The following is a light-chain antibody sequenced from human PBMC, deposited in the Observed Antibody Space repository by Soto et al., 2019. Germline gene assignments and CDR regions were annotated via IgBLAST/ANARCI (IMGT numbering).Light chain of an antibody. CDR2: DAS. Sequence: EIVLTQSPATLSLSPGERATLSCRASQSVSSYLAWYQQKPGQAPRLLIYDASNRATGIPARFSGSGSGTDFTLTISSLEPEDFAVYYCQQRSNWPPVWTFGGGTKVEIK. V-gene: IGKV3-11*01. CDR1: QSVSSY. CDR3: QQRSNWPPVWT. J-gene: IGKJ4*01.